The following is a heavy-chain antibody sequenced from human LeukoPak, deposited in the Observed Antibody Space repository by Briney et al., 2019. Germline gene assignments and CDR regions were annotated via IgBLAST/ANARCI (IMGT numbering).Heavy chain of an antibody. Sequence: GGSLRLSCAASGFTFSSYAMSWVRQAPGKGLEWVSAISGSGGSTYYADSVKGRFTISRDNSKNTLYLQMNSLRAEDTAVYYCARELVVVAATFMYYYGMDVWGQGTTVTVSS. V-gene: IGHV3-23*01. CDR1: GFTFSSYA. J-gene: IGHJ6*02. CDR3: ARELVVVAATFMYYYGMDV. D-gene: IGHD2-15*01. CDR2: ISGSGGST.